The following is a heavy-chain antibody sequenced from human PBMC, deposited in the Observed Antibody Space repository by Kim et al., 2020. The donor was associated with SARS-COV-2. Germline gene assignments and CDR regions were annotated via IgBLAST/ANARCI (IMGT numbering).Heavy chain of an antibody. Sequence: SETLSLTCAVYGGSFSGYYWSWIRQPPGKGLEWIGEINHSGSTNYNPSLKSRVTISVDTSKNQFSLKLSSVTAADTAVYYCARGTARITIFGRRFDYWGQGTLDTVSS. V-gene: IGHV4-34*01. CDR1: GGSFSGYY. D-gene: IGHD3-3*01. CDR3: ARGTARITIFGRRFDY. J-gene: IGHJ4*02. CDR2: INHSGST.